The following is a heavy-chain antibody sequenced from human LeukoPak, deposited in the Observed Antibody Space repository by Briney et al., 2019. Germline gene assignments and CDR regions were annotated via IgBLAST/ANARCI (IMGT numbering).Heavy chain of an antibody. J-gene: IGHJ5*01. Sequence: PGGSLRLSCAASGFTFSSYGMHWVRQAPGKGLEWVAVISYDGSNKYYADSVKGRFTISRDNSKNTLYLQMNSLRAEDTAIYYCVLTWNCDSWGQGTLVTVSP. D-gene: IGHD1-7*01. CDR3: VLTWNCDS. V-gene: IGHV3-30*03. CDR2: ISYDGSNK. CDR1: GFTFSSYG.